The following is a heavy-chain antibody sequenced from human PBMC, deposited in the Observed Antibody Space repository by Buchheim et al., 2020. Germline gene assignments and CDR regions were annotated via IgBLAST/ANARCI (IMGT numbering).Heavy chain of an antibody. CDR2: IYYSGSP. V-gene: IGHV4-31*03. J-gene: IGHJ5*02. D-gene: IGHD2/OR15-2a*01. CDR1: GGSISSGGYY. CDR3: ARLDEASLIANAGWFDP. Sequence: QVQLQESGPGLVKPSQTLSLTCTVSGGSISSGGYYWSWIRQHPGKGLEWIGYIYYSGSPYYHPSLKSRVTISVDTSKNQFSLKLSSVTAADTAVYYCARLDEASLIANAGWFDPWGQGTL.